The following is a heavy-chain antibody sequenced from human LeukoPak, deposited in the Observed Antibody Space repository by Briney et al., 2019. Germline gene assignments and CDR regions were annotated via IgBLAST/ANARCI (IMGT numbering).Heavy chain of an antibody. CDR2: IWSDGSNK. Sequence: GGSLRLSCAASGFTFSDYDMHWVRQAPGKGLEWVTFIWSDGSNKYYADSVKGRFTISRDNSKNTLYLQMNSLRAEDTAVYYCAKDRAYYSDSGGYYLVRAYDYWGQGTLVTVSS. CDR1: GFTFSDYD. J-gene: IGHJ4*02. D-gene: IGHD3-22*01. CDR3: AKDRAYYSDSGGYYLVRAYDY. V-gene: IGHV3-30*02.